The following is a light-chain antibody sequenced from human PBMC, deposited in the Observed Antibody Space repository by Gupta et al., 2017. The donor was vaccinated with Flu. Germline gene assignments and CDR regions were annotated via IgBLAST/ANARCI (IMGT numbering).Light chain of an antibody. J-gene: IGKJ5*01. Sequence: DIQMTQSPSSLSASVGDRVTITCQASQDINNYLNWYQQKPGKAPKLLIYKASNLETGVPSRFSGGGSGTDFTFSISSLQPEDIATYFCQQDDNLPITFGQGKRVEIK. CDR1: QDINNY. CDR3: QQDDNLPIT. V-gene: IGKV1-33*01. CDR2: KAS.